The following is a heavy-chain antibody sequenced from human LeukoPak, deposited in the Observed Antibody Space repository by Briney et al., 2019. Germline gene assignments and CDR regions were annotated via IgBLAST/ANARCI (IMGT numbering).Heavy chain of an antibody. CDR3: ARDTDYYGSGRHGYFDH. V-gene: IGHV3-66*01. Sequence: QSGGSRRLSCVASGFTISANFMGWVRQTPGKGLEWVALIYSGGETYAADSVKGRFTISRDKSKNTLYLQMNSLRPEDTAVYYCARDTDYYGSGRHGYFDHWDQGTLVTVSS. D-gene: IGHD3-10*01. CDR2: IYSGGET. J-gene: IGHJ1*01. CDR1: GFTISANF.